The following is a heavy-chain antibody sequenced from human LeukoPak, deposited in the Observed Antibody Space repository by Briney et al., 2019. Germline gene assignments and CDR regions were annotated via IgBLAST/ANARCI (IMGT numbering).Heavy chain of an antibody. CDR3: ARVAEAAAFVY. CDR1: GFTVSSNY. V-gene: IGHV3-53*01. D-gene: IGHD6-13*01. J-gene: IGHJ4*02. Sequence: GGSLRLSCAASGFTVSSNYMSWVRQAPGKGLEWVSVIYSGGSTYYADSVKGRFTISRDNAKNSLYLQMNSLRADDTAVYYCARVAEAAAFVYWGQGTMVTVSS. CDR2: IYSGGST.